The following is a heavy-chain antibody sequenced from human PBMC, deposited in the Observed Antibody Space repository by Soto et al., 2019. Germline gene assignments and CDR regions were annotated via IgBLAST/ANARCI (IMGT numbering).Heavy chain of an antibody. CDR2: ISAYNGNT. CDR1: GYTFTSYG. Sequence: PSVKVSCKASGYTFTSYGISWVRQAPGQGLEWMGWISAYNGNTNYAQKLQGRVTMTTDTSTSTAYMELRSLRSDDTAVYYCARDWTYYYDSSGYPIKGWFDPWGQGTLVTVSS. V-gene: IGHV1-18*01. D-gene: IGHD3-22*01. CDR3: ARDWTYYYDSSGYPIKGWFDP. J-gene: IGHJ5*02.